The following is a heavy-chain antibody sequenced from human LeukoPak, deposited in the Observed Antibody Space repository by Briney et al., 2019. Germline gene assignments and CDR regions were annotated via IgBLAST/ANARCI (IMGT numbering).Heavy chain of an antibody. Sequence: GGSLRLSCAASGFTFSSYWMHWVRQAPGKGLVWVSRINSDGSSTSYADSVKGRFTISRDNSKNTLYLQMNSLRAEDTAVYYCAKDMDTGYYYDSSGYIPDYWGQGTLVTVSS. CDR2: INSDGSST. V-gene: IGHV3-74*01. CDR1: GFTFSSYW. D-gene: IGHD3-22*01. J-gene: IGHJ4*02. CDR3: AKDMDTGYYYDSSGYIPDY.